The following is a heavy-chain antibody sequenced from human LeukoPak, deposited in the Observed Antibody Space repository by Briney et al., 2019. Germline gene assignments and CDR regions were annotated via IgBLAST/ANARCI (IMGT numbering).Heavy chain of an antibody. V-gene: IGHV3-7*01. Sequence: AGGSLRLSCAASGFTFSSYWMSWVRQAPGKGLEWVANIKQDGSEKYYVDSVKGRFTISRDNAKNSLYLQMNSLRAEDTAVYYCARFRMGDEVPAATNSWFDPWGQGTLVTVSS. CDR3: ARFRMGDEVPAATNSWFDP. D-gene: IGHD2-2*01. CDR1: GFTFSSYW. J-gene: IGHJ5*02. CDR2: IKQDGSEK.